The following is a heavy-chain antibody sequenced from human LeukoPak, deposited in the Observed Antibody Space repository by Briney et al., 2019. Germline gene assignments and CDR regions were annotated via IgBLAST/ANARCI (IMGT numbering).Heavy chain of an antibody. CDR3: ARRLYSSGWFLDY. J-gene: IGHJ4*02. D-gene: IGHD6-19*01. Sequence: PGGSLRLSCSASGFTLRSYALIWVRQAPGKGLEWVSGISGSGDTTQYADSVKGRFSISRDNSKNTLYLQMNSLRGEDTAMYFCARRLYSSGWFLDYCGQGSLVTVSS. CDR1: GFTLRSYA. CDR2: ISGSGDTT. V-gene: IGHV3-23*01.